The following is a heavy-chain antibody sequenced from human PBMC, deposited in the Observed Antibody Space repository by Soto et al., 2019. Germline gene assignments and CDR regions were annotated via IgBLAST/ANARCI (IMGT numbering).Heavy chain of an antibody. D-gene: IGHD1-7*01. CDR2: ISKDGDIK. Sequence: QVQLVESGGGVVQPGESLRLSCAASGFTFNTYGMHWVRQAPSKGLEWVAVISKDGDIKFYADSMKGRFTISRDNSKNTLYLQVNSLRPEDTAVYYCTNWNYPQSDWGQGTRVTVSS. CDR3: TNWNYPQSD. CDR1: GFTFNTYG. V-gene: IGHV3-30*18. J-gene: IGHJ4*02.